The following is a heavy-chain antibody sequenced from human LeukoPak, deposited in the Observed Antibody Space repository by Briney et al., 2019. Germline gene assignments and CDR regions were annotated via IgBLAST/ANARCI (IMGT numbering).Heavy chain of an antibody. Sequence: QTGGSLRLSCAASGFTFDDYAMHWVRQAPGKGLEWVSGISWNSGSIGYADSVKGRFTISRDNAKNSLYLQMNSLRAEDTALYYCARVRVYYDSSGYSQGMDVWGQGTTVTVSS. D-gene: IGHD3-22*01. V-gene: IGHV3-9*01. CDR1: GFTFDDYA. CDR3: ARVRVYYDSSGYSQGMDV. CDR2: ISWNSGSI. J-gene: IGHJ6*02.